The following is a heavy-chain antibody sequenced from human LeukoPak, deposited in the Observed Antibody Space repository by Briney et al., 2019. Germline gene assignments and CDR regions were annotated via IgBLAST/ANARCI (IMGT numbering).Heavy chain of an antibody. Sequence: ASVKVSCKASGYTFTGYYMHWVRQAPGQGLEWMGWIDPNSGGTNYAQKFQGRVTMTRDTSISTAYMELSRLRSDDTAVYYCARGMGVLVPAATWFDPWGQGTLVTVSS. CDR3: ARGMGVLVPAATWFDP. V-gene: IGHV1-2*02. CDR1: GYTFTGYY. CDR2: IDPNSGGT. D-gene: IGHD2-2*01. J-gene: IGHJ5*02.